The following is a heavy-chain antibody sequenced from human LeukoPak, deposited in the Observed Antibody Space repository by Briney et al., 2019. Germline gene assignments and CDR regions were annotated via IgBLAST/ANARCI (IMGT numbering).Heavy chain of an antibody. CDR3: SRHGVPSGSSSDY. D-gene: IGHD1-26*01. Sequence: GASLKISCKGSGYSFTNYWIAWVGRMPGKGLEWMGIIYPGDSDTRYSPSFQGQVTISADKSISTAYLQWSSLKASDTAMYYCSRHGVPSGSSSDYWGQGTLVTVSS. J-gene: IGHJ4*02. CDR1: GYSFTNYW. V-gene: IGHV5-51*01. CDR2: IYPGDSDT.